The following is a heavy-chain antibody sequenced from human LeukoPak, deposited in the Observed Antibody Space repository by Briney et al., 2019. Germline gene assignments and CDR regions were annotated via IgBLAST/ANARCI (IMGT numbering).Heavy chain of an antibody. V-gene: IGHV4-34*01. CDR3: ARGLRGVVVVPAAMGKGFDY. CDR1: GGSFSGYY. J-gene: IGHJ4*02. D-gene: IGHD2-2*01. CDR2: INHSGST. Sequence: SETLSLTCAVYGGSFSGYYWSWLRQPPGKGLEWIGEINHSGSTNYNPSLKSRVTISVDTSKNQFSLKLSSVTAADTAVYYCARGLRGVVVVPAAMGKGFDYWGQGTLVTVSS.